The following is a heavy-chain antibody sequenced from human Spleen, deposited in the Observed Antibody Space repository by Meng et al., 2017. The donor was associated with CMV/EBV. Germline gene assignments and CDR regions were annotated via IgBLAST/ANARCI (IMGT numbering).Heavy chain of an antibody. Sequence: LRLSCTVSGGSISRADYYWTWIRQPPGKGLEWIGYISYSGTTFYNPSLKSRVTISVDTSKNQFSLKLSSVTAADTAVYYCARGGTVGLLYWGQGTLVTVSS. J-gene: IGHJ4*02. CDR2: ISYSGTT. CDR1: GGSISRADYY. CDR3: ARGGTVGLLY. V-gene: IGHV4-30-4*08. D-gene: IGHD1-14*01.